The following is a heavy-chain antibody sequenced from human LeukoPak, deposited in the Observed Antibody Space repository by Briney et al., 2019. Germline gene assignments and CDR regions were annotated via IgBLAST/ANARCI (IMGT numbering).Heavy chain of an antibody. D-gene: IGHD1-26*01. V-gene: IGHV3-23*01. CDR3: AKPSQPWELLDAFDI. CDR1: GFTFSSYA. Sequence: GGSLRLSCAASGFTFSSYAMSWVRQAPGKGLEWVSAISGSGGSTYYADSVKGRFTISRDNSKNTLYQQMNSLRAEDTAVYYCAKPSQPWELLDAFDIWGQGTMVTVSS. CDR2: ISGSGGST. J-gene: IGHJ3*02.